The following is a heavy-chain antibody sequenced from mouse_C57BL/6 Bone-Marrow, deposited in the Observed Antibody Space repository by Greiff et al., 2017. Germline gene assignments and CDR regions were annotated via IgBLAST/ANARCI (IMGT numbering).Heavy chain of an antibody. J-gene: IGHJ4*01. CDR1: GFSFNTYA. Sequence: EVMLVESGGGLVQPKGSLKLSCAASGFSFNTYAMNWVRQAPGKGLEWVARIRSKSNNYATYYADSVKNRFTISRDDSESMLYLQMNNLKTKDTAMYYCVRGGSNPRAMDYWGQGTSVTVSS. V-gene: IGHV10-1*01. CDR3: VRGGSNPRAMDY. CDR2: IRSKSNNYAT. D-gene: IGHD2-5*01.